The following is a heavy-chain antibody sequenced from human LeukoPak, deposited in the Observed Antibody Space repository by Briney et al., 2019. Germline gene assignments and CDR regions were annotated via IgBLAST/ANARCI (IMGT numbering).Heavy chain of an antibody. V-gene: IGHV4-39*01. CDR3: ARRWGGTSKIDY. J-gene: IGHJ4*02. CDR1: GDSISTSSYY. D-gene: IGHD4-23*01. CDR2: IQYGGNT. Sequence: SGTLSLTCTVSGDSISTSSYYWGWIRQPPGKGLEWIGNIQYGGNTYYTPSLKSRVTISVDPSKNQFSLKLSSVTAADTAVYYCARRWGGTSKIDYWGQGTLVTVSS.